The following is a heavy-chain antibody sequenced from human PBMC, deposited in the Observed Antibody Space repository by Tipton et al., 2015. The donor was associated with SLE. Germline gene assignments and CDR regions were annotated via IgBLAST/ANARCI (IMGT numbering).Heavy chain of an antibody. J-gene: IGHJ4*02. CDR1: GDSINGYF. CDR3: ANRGDYFDS. Sequence: LRLSCTVSGDSINGYFWTWIRQPAGKGLEWIGRIHISGRTKYNPSLESRVTLSVNTAGTQFSLKLTSVTAADTAVYYCANRGDYFDSWGQGALVTVSS. V-gene: IGHV4-4*07. CDR2: IHISGRT. D-gene: IGHD4-17*01.